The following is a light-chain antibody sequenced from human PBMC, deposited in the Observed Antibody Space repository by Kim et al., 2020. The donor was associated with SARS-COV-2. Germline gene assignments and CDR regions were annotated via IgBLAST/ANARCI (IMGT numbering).Light chain of an antibody. CDR2: AAS. CDR3: QQANSFPYT. V-gene: IGKV1-12*02. Sequence: SASVGDSVTITWRASQGISSGLAWYQQKPGRAPKLLIHAASSLQSGVPSRFSGSGSGTEFTLTISSLQPEDFATYYCQQANSFPYTFGQGTKLEI. CDR1: QGISSG. J-gene: IGKJ2*01.